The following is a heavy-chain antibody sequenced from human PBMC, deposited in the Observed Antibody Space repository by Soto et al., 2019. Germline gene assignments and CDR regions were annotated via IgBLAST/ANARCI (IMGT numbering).Heavy chain of an antibody. V-gene: IGHV3-11*06. J-gene: IGHJ4*02. CDR3: AKDSPLVAVAGFFDY. Sequence: GGSLRLSCAASGFTFSDYYMSWIRQAPGKGLEWVSYISSSSSYTNYADSVKGRFTISRDNAKNSLYLQMNSLRAGDTAVYYCAKDSPLVAVAGFFDYWGQGTPVTVSS. CDR1: GFTFSDYY. CDR2: ISSSSSYT. D-gene: IGHD6-19*01.